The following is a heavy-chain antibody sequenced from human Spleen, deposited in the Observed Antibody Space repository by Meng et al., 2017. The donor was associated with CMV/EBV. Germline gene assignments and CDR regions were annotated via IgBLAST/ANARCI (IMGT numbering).Heavy chain of an antibody. CDR2: ISSSGTTT. CDR3: AKYRGYSSDPVDS. J-gene: IGHJ4*02. D-gene: IGHD6-19*01. Sequence: AASGFSFSTYAMSWVRQAAGKGLEWGSSISSSGTTTDYADSVRGRFTISRDKSKDTLYLQLNSLRADDTAVYYCAKYRGYSSDPVDSWGQGTLVTVSS. CDR1: GFSFSTYA. V-gene: IGHV3-23*01.